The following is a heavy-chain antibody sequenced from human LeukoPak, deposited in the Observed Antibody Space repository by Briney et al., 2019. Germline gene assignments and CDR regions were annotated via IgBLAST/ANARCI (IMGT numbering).Heavy chain of an antibody. J-gene: IGHJ4*02. CDR2: ISYDGSVK. CDR3: VIATGGYCTKTTCYGCPPFDS. CDR1: GFIFGAFG. Sequence: GGSLRLSCEASGFIFGAFGMHWVRQAPGKGLEWVAVISYDGSVKYYGDSVKGRFSISRDNSKNTLYLQISSLRAEDTALYYCVIATGGYCTKTTCYGCPPFDSWGQGTLVTVSS. V-gene: IGHV3-30*03. D-gene: IGHD2-8*01.